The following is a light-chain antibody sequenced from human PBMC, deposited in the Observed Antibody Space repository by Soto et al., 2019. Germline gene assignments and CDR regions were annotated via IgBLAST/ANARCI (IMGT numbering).Light chain of an antibody. CDR3: QQYNNWGT. Sequence: EIVMTQSPATLSVSPGERATLSCRASQSVSSNLAWYQQKPGQAPRLLIYGASTRATGIPARFSGSGSGTEFTLTIRTLPSEDFAVYYCQQYNNWGTFGQGTKVEIK. CDR2: GAS. CDR1: QSVSSN. V-gene: IGKV3-15*01. J-gene: IGKJ1*01.